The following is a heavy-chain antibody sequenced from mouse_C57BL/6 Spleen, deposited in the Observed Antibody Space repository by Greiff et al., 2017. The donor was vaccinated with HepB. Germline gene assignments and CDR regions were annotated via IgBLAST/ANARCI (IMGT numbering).Heavy chain of an antibody. D-gene: IGHD2-4*01. CDR3: AREDGRLRHAMDY. J-gene: IGHJ4*01. V-gene: IGHV1-64*01. CDR1: GYTFTSYW. Sequence: QVQLKQPGAELVKPGASVKLSCKASGYTFTSYWMHWVKQRPGQGLEWIGMIHPNSGSTNYNEKFKSKATLTVDKSSSTAYMQLSSLTSEDSAVYYCAREDGRLRHAMDYWGQGTSVTVSS. CDR2: IHPNSGST.